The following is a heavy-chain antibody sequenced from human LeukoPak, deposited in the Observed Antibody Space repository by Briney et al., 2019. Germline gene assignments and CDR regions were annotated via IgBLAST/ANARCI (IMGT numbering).Heavy chain of an antibody. J-gene: IGHJ4*02. CDR2: IYYSGST. CDR3: ARELIAAAGSGASDY. Sequence: SETLSLTCTVSGGAISSSSYYWGWIRQPPGKGLEWIGSIYYSGSTYYNPSLKSRVTISVDTSKNQFSLKLSSVTAADTAVYYCARELIAAAGSGASDYWGQGTLVTVSS. D-gene: IGHD6-13*01. V-gene: IGHV4-39*07. CDR1: GGAISSSSYY.